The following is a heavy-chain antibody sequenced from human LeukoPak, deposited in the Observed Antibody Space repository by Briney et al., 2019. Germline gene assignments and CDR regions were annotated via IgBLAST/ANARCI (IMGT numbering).Heavy chain of an antibody. J-gene: IGHJ6*03. CDR1: GGSISSGTYY. CDR3: ARVSSAWPHYYMDV. D-gene: IGHD6-19*01. Sequence: SETLSLTCTVSGGSISSGTYYWAWIRQPPGKGLEWIGNIYYSGSTYYNPSLKSRVTISVDTSKNQFSLKLSSVTAADTAVYYCARVSSAWPHYYMDVWGKGTTVTVSS. V-gene: IGHV4-39*01. CDR2: IYYSGST.